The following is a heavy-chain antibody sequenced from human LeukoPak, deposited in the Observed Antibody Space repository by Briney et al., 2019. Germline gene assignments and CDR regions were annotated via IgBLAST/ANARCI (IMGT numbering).Heavy chain of an antibody. Sequence: SVKVSCKASGGTFSSYAISWVRQAPGQGLEWMGGIIPIFGTANYAQKFQGRVTITADESTSTAYMELSSLRSEDTAVYYCARGSSKWDLLKGALDYWGLGTLVTVSS. J-gene: IGHJ4*02. CDR2: IIPIFGTA. V-gene: IGHV1-69*13. CDR1: GGTFSSYA. CDR3: ARGSSKWDLLKGALDY. D-gene: IGHD1-26*01.